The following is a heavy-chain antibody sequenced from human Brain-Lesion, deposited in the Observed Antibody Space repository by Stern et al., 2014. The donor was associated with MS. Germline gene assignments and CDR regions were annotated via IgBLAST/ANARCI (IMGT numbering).Heavy chain of an antibody. J-gene: IGHJ4*02. D-gene: IGHD1-14*01. Sequence: VQLVESGGDLVQPGRSLRLSCAAFGFTFDDYAMHWVRQAPGKGLEWVAGISWISGTIGYADSVKGRFPTSRDNAYSSLYLQMNSLRPEDTALYYCARDITGSSAYFAYWGQGTLVTVSS. CDR1: GFTFDDYA. CDR2: ISWISGTI. V-gene: IGHV3-9*01. CDR3: ARDITGSSAYFAY.